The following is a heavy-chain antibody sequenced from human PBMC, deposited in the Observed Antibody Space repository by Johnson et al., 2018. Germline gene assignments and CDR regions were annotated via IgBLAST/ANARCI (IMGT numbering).Heavy chain of an antibody. J-gene: IGHJ6*02. D-gene: IGHD3-10*01. CDR3: NFDYGSESYGYGMDV. Sequence: QLVESGAEVKKPGSSVKVSCKASGGTFSSYAISWVRQAPGQGLEWMGGIIPIFGTANYAKKFQGRVTITADESTSTAYLELSSLRSADTAVYYCNFDYGSESYGYGMDVWGQGTTVTVSS. V-gene: IGHV1-69*01. CDR1: GGTFSSYA. CDR2: IIPIFGTA.